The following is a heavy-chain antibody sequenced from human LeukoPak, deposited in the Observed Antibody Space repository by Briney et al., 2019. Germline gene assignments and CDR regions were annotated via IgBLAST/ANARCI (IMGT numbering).Heavy chain of an antibody. CDR3: ARGYGDYVLAGYYYYMDV. V-gene: IGHV3-53*01. Sequence: GGSLRLSCAASGFTVSSNYMSWVRQAPGKWLEWVSVIYSGGSTYYADSVKGRFTISRDNSKNTLYLQMNSLRAEDTAVYYCARGYGDYVLAGYYYYMDVWGKGTTVTVSS. D-gene: IGHD4-17*01. CDR2: IYSGGST. J-gene: IGHJ6*03. CDR1: GFTVSSNY.